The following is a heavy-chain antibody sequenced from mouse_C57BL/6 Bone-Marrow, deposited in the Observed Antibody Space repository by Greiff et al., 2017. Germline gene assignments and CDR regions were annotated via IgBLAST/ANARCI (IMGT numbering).Heavy chain of an antibody. D-gene: IGHD2-1*01. CDR2: IDPEIGDT. V-gene: IGHV14-4*01. CDR3: SSFDGNDCDF. CDR1: GFNIKDDY. J-gene: IGHJ2*01. Sequence: VQLQQSGAELVRPGASVKLSCTASGFNIKDDYIHWVQQRPEQGLEWIGRIDPEIGDTEYPSKFQGQATITSDTSSNTAYLQLSSPTSEDTAFYYGSSFDGNDCDFWGQGTPLTVAA.